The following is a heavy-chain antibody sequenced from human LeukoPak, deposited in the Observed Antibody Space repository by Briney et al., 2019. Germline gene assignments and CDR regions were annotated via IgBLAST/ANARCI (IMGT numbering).Heavy chain of an antibody. Sequence: GGSLRLSCAASGFTFDDYAMHWVRQAPGKGLEWVSGISWNSGSIGYADSVKGRFTISRDNAKNSLYLQMNSLRAEDMALYYCAKDHDSGYSSGWPEDWGQGTLVTVSS. V-gene: IGHV3-9*03. CDR3: AKDHDSGYSSGWPED. CDR1: GFTFDDYA. CDR2: ISWNSGSI. D-gene: IGHD6-19*01. J-gene: IGHJ4*02.